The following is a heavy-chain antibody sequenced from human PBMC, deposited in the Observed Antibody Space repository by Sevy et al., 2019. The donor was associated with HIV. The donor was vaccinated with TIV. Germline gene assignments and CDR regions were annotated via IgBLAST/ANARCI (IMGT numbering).Heavy chain of an antibody. Sequence: SETLSLTCTVSGGSISSYYWSWIRQPPGKGLEWVGYIYSSGSTNYNPSLKSRVTISVDTSKNKFSLKLSSVTAADTAVYYCARVGLARYFFDSWGQGNLVTVSS. V-gene: IGHV4-59*13. CDR1: GGSISSYY. CDR3: ARVGLARYFFDS. J-gene: IGHJ4*02. CDR2: IYSSGST.